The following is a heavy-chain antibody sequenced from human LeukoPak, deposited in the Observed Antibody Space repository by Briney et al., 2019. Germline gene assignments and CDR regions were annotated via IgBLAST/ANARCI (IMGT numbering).Heavy chain of an antibody. CDR3: AKERGYSYGLEIDY. Sequence: GRSLRLSCAASGFTFSSYAMHWVRQAPGKGLEWVAVISYDGSNKYYADSVKGRFTISRDNSKNTLYLQMNSLRAEDTAVYYCAKERGYSYGLEIDYWGQGTLVTVSS. J-gene: IGHJ4*02. V-gene: IGHV3-30*18. D-gene: IGHD5-18*01. CDR2: ISYDGSNK. CDR1: GFTFSSYA.